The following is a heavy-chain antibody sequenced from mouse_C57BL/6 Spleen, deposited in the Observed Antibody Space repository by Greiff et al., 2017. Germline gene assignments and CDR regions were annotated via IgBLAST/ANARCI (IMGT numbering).Heavy chain of an antibody. Sequence: QVQLQQPGAELVKPGASVKLSCNASGYTFTSYWMHWVKQRPGRGLEWIGRIDPNSGGTKYNEKFKSKATLTVDKPSSTAYMQLSSLTSEDSAVYYCARGATVVAYYFDYWGQGTTLTVSS. J-gene: IGHJ2*01. CDR1: GYTFTSYW. CDR3: ARGATVVAYYFDY. CDR2: IDPNSGGT. D-gene: IGHD1-1*01. V-gene: IGHV1-72*01.